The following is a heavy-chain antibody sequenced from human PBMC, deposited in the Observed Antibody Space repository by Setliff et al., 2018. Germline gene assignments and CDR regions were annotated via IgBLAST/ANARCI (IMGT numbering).Heavy chain of an antibody. CDR3: ARDHDGHFQL. J-gene: IGHJ1*01. D-gene: IGHD3-3*01. CDR2: ISSSSSYI. Sequence: GGSLRLSCGASGFTFTSYSMTWVRQAPGKGLEWVSSISSSSSYIYYADSVKGRFTISRDNAKNTLFLQMKSLRAEDTAVYYCARDHDGHFQLWDRGTLVTVAS. V-gene: IGHV3-21*01. CDR1: GFTFTSYS.